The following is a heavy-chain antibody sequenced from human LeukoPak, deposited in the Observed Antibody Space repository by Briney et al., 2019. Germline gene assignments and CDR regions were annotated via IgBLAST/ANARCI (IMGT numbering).Heavy chain of an antibody. D-gene: IGHD6-13*01. Sequence: SETLSLTCAVYGGSFSGYYWNWIRQPPGKGLEWIGKIYHSGSTNYNPSLKSRVTISVDTSKNQFSLKLSSVTAADTAVYYCARVGYSSSWYNGDYYYYYMDVWGKGTTVTVSS. CDR3: ARVGYSSSWYNGDYYYYYMDV. CDR2: IYHSGST. CDR1: GGSFSGYY. J-gene: IGHJ6*03. V-gene: IGHV4-34*01.